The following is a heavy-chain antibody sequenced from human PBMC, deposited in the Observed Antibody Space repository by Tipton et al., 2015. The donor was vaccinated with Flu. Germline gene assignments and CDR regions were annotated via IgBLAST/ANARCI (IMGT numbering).Heavy chain of an antibody. V-gene: IGHV4-39*01. Sequence: LRLSCTVSGGSIGSGSYYWGWIRQSPGKGLEWIASIYYSSGTTYYNPSLRSRVTISVDMSKNQFSLKLSSVTAADTAVYYCTTRNSYSGTYYRDFWGQGTLVTVSS. CDR2: IYYSSGTT. CDR3: TTRNSYSGTYYRDF. D-gene: IGHD1-26*01. J-gene: IGHJ4*02. CDR1: GGSIGSGSYY.